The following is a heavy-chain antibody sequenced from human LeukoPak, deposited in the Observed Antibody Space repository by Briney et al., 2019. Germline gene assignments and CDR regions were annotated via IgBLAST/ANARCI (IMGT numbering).Heavy chain of an antibody. CDR1: GFTFSSYS. D-gene: IGHD2-21*01. Sequence: GGSLRLSCAASGFTFSSYSMNWVRQAPGKGLEWVSSISSSSSYIYYADSVKGRFTISRDNAKNSLYLQMNSLRAEDTAVYYCARDLRAYCGGDCSLDYWGQGTPVTVSS. CDR2: ISSSSSYI. J-gene: IGHJ4*02. V-gene: IGHV3-21*01. CDR3: ARDLRAYCGGDCSLDY.